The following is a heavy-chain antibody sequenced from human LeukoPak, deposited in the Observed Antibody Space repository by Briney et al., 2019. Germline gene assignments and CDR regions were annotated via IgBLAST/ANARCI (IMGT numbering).Heavy chain of an antibody. CDR3: AKALGQQRHYYMDV. V-gene: IGHV3-7*01. D-gene: IGHD6-25*01. J-gene: IGHJ6*03. CDR2: IKKDGSEK. CDR1: GFTFSRYW. Sequence: GGSLRLSCAASGFTFSRYWMSWVRQAPGKGLEWVANIKKDGSEKYYADSVKGRFTISRDNSKNTLYLQMNSLRAEDTAVYYCAKALGQQRHYYMDVWGKGTTVTVSS.